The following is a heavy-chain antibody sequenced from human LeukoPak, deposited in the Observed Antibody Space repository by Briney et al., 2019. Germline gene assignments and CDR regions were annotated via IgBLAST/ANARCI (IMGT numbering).Heavy chain of an antibody. Sequence: ASVKVSCKASGYTFTGYCMHWVRQAPGQGLEWLGWINPNSGGTNYAQKFQGRVTMTRDTSISTAYMELSSLRSDDTAIYHCATAIAASATDYWGQGTLVTVSS. V-gene: IGHV1-2*02. J-gene: IGHJ4*02. CDR3: ATAIAASATDY. CDR2: INPNSGGT. D-gene: IGHD6-13*01. CDR1: GYTFTGYC.